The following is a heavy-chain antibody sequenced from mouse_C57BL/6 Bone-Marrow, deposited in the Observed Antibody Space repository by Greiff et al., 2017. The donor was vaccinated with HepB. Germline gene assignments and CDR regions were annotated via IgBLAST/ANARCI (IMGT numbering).Heavy chain of an antibody. CDR2: INPSSGYT. CDR1: GYTFTSYT. V-gene: IGHV1-4*01. J-gene: IGHJ3*01. D-gene: IGHD2-10*02. Sequence: QVQLQQSGAELVRPGASVKMSCKASGYTFTSYTMHWVKQRPGQGLEWIGYINPSSGYTKYNQKFKDKATLTADKSSSTAYMQLSSLTTEDSAVYDGADLVKLAYWGQGTLVTVSA. CDR3: ADLVKLAY.